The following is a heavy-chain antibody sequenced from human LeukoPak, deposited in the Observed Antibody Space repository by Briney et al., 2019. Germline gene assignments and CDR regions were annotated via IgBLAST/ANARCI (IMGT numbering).Heavy chain of an antibody. J-gene: IGHJ4*02. Sequence: GGSLRLSCGASGFTFGTYWMHWVRQAPGKGLVWVSGINSDGGTATYADSVKGRFTISRDNAKNTLYLQMNSLRAEDTAAYYCAKRYYGSGSYSFDYWGQGTLVTVSS. CDR3: AKRYYGSGSYSFDY. D-gene: IGHD3-10*01. CDR1: GFTFGTYW. CDR2: INSDGGTA. V-gene: IGHV3-74*01.